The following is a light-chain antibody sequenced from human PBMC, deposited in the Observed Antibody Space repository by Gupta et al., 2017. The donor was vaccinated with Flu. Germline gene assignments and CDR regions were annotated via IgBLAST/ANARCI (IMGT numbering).Light chain of an antibody. V-gene: IGLV2-11*03. J-gene: IGLJ3*02. CDR1: SSDVGNYDY. CDR3: CSYAGTVTFV. Sequence: SVTISCTGTSSDVGNYDYVSWYKQEPGKAPKLRIYGVTNRPAGVPNRFSGSKSGNTASLAISGLQAEDEATYYCCSYAGTVTFVFGGGTKVTVL. CDR2: GVT.